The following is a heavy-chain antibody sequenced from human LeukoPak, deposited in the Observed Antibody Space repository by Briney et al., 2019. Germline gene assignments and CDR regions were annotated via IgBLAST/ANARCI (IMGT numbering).Heavy chain of an antibody. CDR1: GYSIGSGYY. CDR3: ARGYYYGK. CDR2: INHSGST. D-gene: IGHD3-10*01. J-gene: IGHJ4*02. Sequence: SETLSLTCTVSGYSIGSGYYWGWIRQPPGKGLEWIGEINHSGSTNYSPSLKSRVTISVDTFKNQFSLKLSSVTAADTAVYYCARGYYYGKWGQGTLVTVSS. V-gene: IGHV4-38-2*02.